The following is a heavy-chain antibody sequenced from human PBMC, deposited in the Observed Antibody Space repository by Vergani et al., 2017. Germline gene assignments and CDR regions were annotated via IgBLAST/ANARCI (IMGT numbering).Heavy chain of an antibody. CDR3: ARGGYYGSGSYPDDY. D-gene: IGHD3-10*01. Sequence: QVQLVQSGAEVKKPGASVKVSCKTSGYTFTGYYMHWVRQAPGQGLEWMGRINPNSGGTNCAQTLQGMVTMTGDTSISTAYMDLDSLRSDDTAVYYCARGGYYGSGSYPDDYWGQGTLVTVSA. V-gene: IGHV1-2*06. J-gene: IGHJ4*02. CDR2: INPNSGGT. CDR1: GYTFTGYY.